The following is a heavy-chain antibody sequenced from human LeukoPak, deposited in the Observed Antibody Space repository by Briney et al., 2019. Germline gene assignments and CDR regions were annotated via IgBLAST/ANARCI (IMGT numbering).Heavy chain of an antibody. CDR3: ARDEGYCTNGVCYTGYGMDV. Sequence: GASVKVSCKASGYTFTSYGISWVRQAPGQGLEWMGWISAYNGNTNYAQKLQGRVTMTTDTSTSTAYMELRSLRSDDTAVYYCARDEGYCTNGVCYTGYGMDVWGQGTTVTVSS. J-gene: IGHJ6*02. V-gene: IGHV1-18*01. CDR1: GYTFTSYG. D-gene: IGHD2-8*01. CDR2: ISAYNGNT.